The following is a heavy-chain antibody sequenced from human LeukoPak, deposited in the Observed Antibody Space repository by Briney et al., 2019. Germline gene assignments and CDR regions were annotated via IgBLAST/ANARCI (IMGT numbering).Heavy chain of an antibody. V-gene: IGHV4-30-4*08. Sequence: MASETLSLTCTVSGGSISSDAYYWSWIRQPPGKGLEWIGYIYYSGSTYYNPSLKSRVTISVDTSKNQFSLKLSSVTAADTALYYCARVPYSLGIDIWGQGTMVTVSS. J-gene: IGHJ3*02. CDR1: GGSISSDAYY. D-gene: IGHD1-26*01. CDR3: ARVPYSLGIDI. CDR2: IYYSGST.